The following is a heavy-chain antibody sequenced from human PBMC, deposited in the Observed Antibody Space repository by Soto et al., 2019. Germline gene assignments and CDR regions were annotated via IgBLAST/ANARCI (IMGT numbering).Heavy chain of an antibody. D-gene: IGHD1-7*01. CDR2: IYHSGST. CDR3: ARVGKTGTTDY. J-gene: IGHJ4*02. Sequence: SATLSLTFAFSGYSISSCYYWGWIRQPPGKGLEWIGSIYHSGSTYYNPSLKSRVTISVDTSKNQFSLKLSSVTAADTAVYYCARVGKTGTTDYWGQGTLVTVSS. V-gene: IGHV4-38-2*01. CDR1: GYSISSCYY.